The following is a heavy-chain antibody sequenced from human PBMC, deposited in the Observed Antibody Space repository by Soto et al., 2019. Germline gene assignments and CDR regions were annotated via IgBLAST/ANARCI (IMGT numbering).Heavy chain of an antibody. CDR1: GGSINSYY. J-gene: IGHJ5*02. V-gene: IGHV4-59*08. CDR3: ARLGYYDSSGFANWFDP. Sequence: TSETLSLTCTVSGGSINSYYWSWIRQSPEKGLEWIGYIYGSGSTNYNPSLKSRVTISVDTSKNQFSLKLSSVTAADTAVYYCARLGYYDSSGFANWFDPWGQGTLVTVSS. CDR2: IYGSGST. D-gene: IGHD3-22*01.